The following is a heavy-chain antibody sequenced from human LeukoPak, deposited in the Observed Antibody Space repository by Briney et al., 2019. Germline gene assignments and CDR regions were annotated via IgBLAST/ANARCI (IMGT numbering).Heavy chain of an antibody. Sequence: PSETLSLTCAVYGGSFSGYYWSWIRQPPGKGLEYIGEISHSGSTNYDPSLKSRVTISVDTSKNQFSLKLSSVTAADTAVYYCARVNGYLLDYWGQGTLVTVSS. CDR1: GGSFSGYY. D-gene: IGHD5-18*01. CDR2: ISHSGST. V-gene: IGHV4-34*01. CDR3: ARVNGYLLDY. J-gene: IGHJ4*02.